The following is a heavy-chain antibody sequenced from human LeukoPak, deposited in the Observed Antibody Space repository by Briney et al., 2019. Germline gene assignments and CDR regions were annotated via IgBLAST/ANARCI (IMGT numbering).Heavy chain of an antibody. CDR3: ANPKYSGGRPIDY. CDR2: INSDGSST. J-gene: IGHJ4*02. V-gene: IGHV3-74*01. D-gene: IGHD6-19*01. CDR1: GFTFSSYW. Sequence: GGSLRLSCAASGFTFSSYWMHWVRHAPGKGLVWVSHINSDGSSTSYADSVKGRFTISRDNAKNTLYLQMNSLRAEDTAVYYCANPKYSGGRPIDYWGQGTLVTVSS.